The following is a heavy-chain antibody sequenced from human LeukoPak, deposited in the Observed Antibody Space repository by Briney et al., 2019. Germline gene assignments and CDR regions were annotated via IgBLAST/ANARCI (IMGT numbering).Heavy chain of an antibody. V-gene: IGHV3-74*01. J-gene: IGHJ4*02. CDR2: INSDGSST. CDR3: AKDFTMVRGVIDY. D-gene: IGHD3-10*01. Sequence: GGSLRLSCAASGFTFSTYWMHWVRQAPGTGLVWVSLINSDGSSTNYADSVKGRFTISRDNSKNTLYLQMNSLRAEDTAVYYCAKDFTMVRGVIDYWGQGTLVTVSS. CDR1: GFTFSTYW.